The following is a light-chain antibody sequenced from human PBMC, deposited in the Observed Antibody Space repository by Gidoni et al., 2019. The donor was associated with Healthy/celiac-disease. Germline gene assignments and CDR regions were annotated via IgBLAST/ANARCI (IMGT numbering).Light chain of an antibody. CDR2: GAS. CDR3: QQYNNWPPT. J-gene: IGKJ4*01. V-gene: IGKV3-15*01. CDR1: QSVSSN. Sequence: EIVMTQSPATLSVSPGERATLYCRASQSVSSNLAWYQQKPGQAPRPPIYGASTRATGIPARFSGSGSGTEFTLTISSLQSEDFAVYYCQQYNNWPPTFGGGTKVEIK.